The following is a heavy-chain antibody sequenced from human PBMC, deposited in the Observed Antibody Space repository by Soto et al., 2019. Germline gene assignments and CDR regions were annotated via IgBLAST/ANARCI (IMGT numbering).Heavy chain of an antibody. CDR3: ARDKIPGLFDY. CDR2: INHSGST. D-gene: IGHD2-21*01. V-gene: IGHV4-34*01. CDR1: GGSFSGYY. J-gene: IGHJ4*02. Sequence: QVQLQQWGAGLLKPSETLSLTCAVYGGSFSGYYWTWIRQPPGTGLEWIGEINHSGSTNYNPSLKSRVTISVETSKNQFSLKLNSVTAADTAVYYCARDKIPGLFDYWGQGTLVTVSS.